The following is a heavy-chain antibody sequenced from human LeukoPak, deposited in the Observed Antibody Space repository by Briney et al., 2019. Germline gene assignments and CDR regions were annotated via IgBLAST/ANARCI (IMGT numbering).Heavy chain of an antibody. CDR2: IYPADSDT. V-gene: IGHV5-51*01. J-gene: IGHJ4*02. CDR3: ARSRYCTTTSCRHFDY. Sequence: GESLKISCKGSGYSFTSYWIGWVRQMPGKGLEWMGIIYPADSDTRYSPSFQGQVTISADKSISTANLQWSSLKALDTAMYYCARSRYCTTTSCRHFDYWGQGTLVTVSS. D-gene: IGHD2-2*01. CDR1: GYSFTSYW.